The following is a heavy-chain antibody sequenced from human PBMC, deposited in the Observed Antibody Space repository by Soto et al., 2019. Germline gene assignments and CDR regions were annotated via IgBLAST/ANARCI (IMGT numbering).Heavy chain of an antibody. J-gene: IGHJ2*01. D-gene: IGHD4-17*01. CDR3: ARGDYGDYWYFDL. CDR2: IYYSGST. CDR1: GGSISSGDYY. V-gene: IGHV4-30-4*01. Sequence: QVQLQESGPGLVKPSQTLSLTCTVSGGSISSGDYYWSWIRQPPGKGLEWIGYIYYSGSTYYNPSLKSRVXXSXDXXKNQFSLKLSSVTAADTAVYYCARGDYGDYWYFDLWGRGTLVTVSS.